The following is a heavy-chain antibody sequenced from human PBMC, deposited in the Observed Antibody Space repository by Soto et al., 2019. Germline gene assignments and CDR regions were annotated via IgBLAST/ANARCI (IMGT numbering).Heavy chain of an antibody. J-gene: IGHJ4*02. V-gene: IGHV3-30*18. D-gene: IGHD4-17*01. Sequence: QVQLVESGGGVVQPGRSLRLSCAASGFTFSSYGMHWVRQAPGKGLEWVAVISYDGSNKYYADSVKGRFTISRDNSKNTLYLQMNSLRAEDTAAYYCAKDLSTVTNPSDYWGQGTLVTVSS. CDR2: ISYDGSNK. CDR1: GFTFSSYG. CDR3: AKDLSTVTNPSDY.